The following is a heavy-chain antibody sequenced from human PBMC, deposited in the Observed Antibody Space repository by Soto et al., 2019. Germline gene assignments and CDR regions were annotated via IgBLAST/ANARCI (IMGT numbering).Heavy chain of an antibody. J-gene: IGHJ4*02. V-gene: IGHV1-18*01. CDR3: AASLGYCSGGSCPTVF. CDR2: ISAYNGNT. CDR1: GYTFTSYG. D-gene: IGHD2-15*01. Sequence: QVQLVQSGAEVKKPGASVKVSCKASGYTFTSYGISWVRQAPGQGLEWMGWISAYNGNTNYAQKLQGRVTMTTDTFTNXAYMELRSLRSDDTAVYYCAASLGYCSGGSCPTVFWGQGTLVTVSS.